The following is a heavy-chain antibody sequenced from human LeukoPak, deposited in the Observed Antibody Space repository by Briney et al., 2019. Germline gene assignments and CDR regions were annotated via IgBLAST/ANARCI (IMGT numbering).Heavy chain of an antibody. V-gene: IGHV4-30-4*08. D-gene: IGHD3-22*01. J-gene: IGHJ4*02. CDR1: GDSISSGDYY. Sequence: PSQTLSLTCSVSGDSISSGDYYWGWIRQPPGKGLEWIAYIYYSGSNYYNPSLKSRVAISVDTSKDQFSLDLNSVTAADTAVYYCARGRSSGYYDYWGQGTLVTVSS. CDR2: IYYSGSN. CDR3: ARGRSSGYYDY.